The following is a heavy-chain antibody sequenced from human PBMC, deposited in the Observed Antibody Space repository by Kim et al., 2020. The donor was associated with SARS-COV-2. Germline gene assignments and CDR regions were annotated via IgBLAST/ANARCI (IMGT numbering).Heavy chain of an antibody. Sequence: SETLSLTCTVSGGSISSYYWSWIRQPPGKGLEWIGYIYYSGSTNYNPSLKSRVTISVDTSKNQFSLKLSSVTAADTAVYYCARTSSTSSLGYYYYGMDVWGQGTTVTVSS. CDR2: IYYSGST. D-gene: IGHD2-2*01. CDR1: GGSISSYY. J-gene: IGHJ6*02. CDR3: ARTSSTSSLGYYYYGMDV. V-gene: IGHV4-59*01.